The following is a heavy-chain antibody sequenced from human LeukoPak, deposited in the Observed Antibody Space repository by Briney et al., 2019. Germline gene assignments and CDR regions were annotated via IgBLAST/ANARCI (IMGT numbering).Heavy chain of an antibody. CDR1: GFTFSDYY. J-gene: IGHJ5*01. Sequence: GESLRHSRAASGFTFSDYYMSWMRQPPGQGLEWVSYISTSGSTIYHADSVKGRFTISRDNAKNSLYLQMNSLRAEDTAVYYCAREDCSTTSCYFDSWGQGSLVTVSS. CDR2: ISTSGSTI. V-gene: IGHV3-11*01. D-gene: IGHD2-2*01. CDR3: AREDCSTTSCYFDS.